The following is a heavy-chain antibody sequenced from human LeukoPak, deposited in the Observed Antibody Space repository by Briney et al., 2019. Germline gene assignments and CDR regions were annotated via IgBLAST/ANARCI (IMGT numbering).Heavy chain of an antibody. Sequence: SETLSLTCAVYGGSFSGYYWSWIRQPPGKGLEWIGEINHSGSTNYNPSLKSRVTISVDTSKNQFSLKLSSVTAADTAVYYCARAQGIGRAFDIWGQGTMVTVSS. V-gene: IGHV4-34*01. D-gene: IGHD3-10*01. CDR3: ARAQGIGRAFDI. CDR2: INHSGST. J-gene: IGHJ3*02. CDR1: GGSFSGYY.